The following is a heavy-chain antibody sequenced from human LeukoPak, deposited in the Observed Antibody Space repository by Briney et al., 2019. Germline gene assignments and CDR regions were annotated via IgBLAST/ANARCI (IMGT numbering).Heavy chain of an antibody. D-gene: IGHD5-24*01. J-gene: IGHJ4*02. Sequence: GGPLRLPCRVSGLPFSRHAMLGVRRSPGKAGEGVAYISYEGSNKYYAHPVKGRFTISRDNSKNTLYLQMNSLRAEDTAVYYCARGGRWLRMGYFDYWGQGTLVTVSS. CDR3: ARGGRWLRMGYFDY. V-gene: IGHV3-30-3*01. CDR1: GLPFSRHA. CDR2: ISYEGSNK.